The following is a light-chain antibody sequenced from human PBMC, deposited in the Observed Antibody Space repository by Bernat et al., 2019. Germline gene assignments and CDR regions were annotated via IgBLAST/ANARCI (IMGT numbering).Light chain of an antibody. CDR1: QSLLNSDGKTH. J-gene: IGKJ1*01. CDR2: EVS. Sequence: EIVMTQTPLSLPVTPGQPASISCKSSQSLLNSDGKTHLYWYLQKPGQPPQLLIYEVSNRFYWAPDRFSGSGSGTVFTLKISRVEAEDVGFYYCMRGLQFPWTFGRGTKLEIK. V-gene: IGKV2D-29*01. CDR3: MRGLQFPWT.